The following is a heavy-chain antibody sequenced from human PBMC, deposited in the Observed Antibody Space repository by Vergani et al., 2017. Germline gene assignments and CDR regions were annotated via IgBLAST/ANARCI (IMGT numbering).Heavy chain of an antibody. CDR3: ARGSYSSGWHAFDY. D-gene: IGHD6-19*01. J-gene: IGHJ4*02. CDR1: GGTFSSYA. CDR2: IIPIFGTA. V-gene: IGHV1-69*01. Sequence: QVQLVQSGAEVKKPGSSVKVSCKASGGTFSSYAISWVRQAPGQGLEWMGGIIPIFGTANYAQKFQGRVTITADESTSTAYMELSSLSSEDTAVYYCARGSYSSGWHAFDYWGQGTLVTVSS.